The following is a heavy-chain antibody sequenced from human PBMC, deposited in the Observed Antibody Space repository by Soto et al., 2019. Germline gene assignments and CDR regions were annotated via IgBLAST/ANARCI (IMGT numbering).Heavy chain of an antibody. Sequence: EVQLVESGGGLVQPGGSLRLSFAASGFMFSSHWMSWVRQAPGKGLEWVANINQDANEKYYVDSVKGRFTISRDNGKNSLYLQRNSLRSEDTAVYYCAGDHVTTGLSFDYWGQGNLVNVSS. D-gene: IGHD1-1*01. CDR2: INQDANEK. V-gene: IGHV3-7*04. CDR1: GFMFSSHW. J-gene: IGHJ4*02. CDR3: AGDHVTTGLSFDY.